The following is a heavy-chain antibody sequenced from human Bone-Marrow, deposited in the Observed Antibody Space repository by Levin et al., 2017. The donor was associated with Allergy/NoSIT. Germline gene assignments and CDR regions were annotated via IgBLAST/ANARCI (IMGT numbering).Heavy chain of an antibody. D-gene: IGHD5-12*01. Sequence: GGSLRLSCKGSGYSFTSYWIGWVRKMPGKGLEWMGIIYAGDSDTRYSPSFQAQVTISVDRSITTAYLQWRSLKASDTAMYDCARHLSPESGYDWGYFDSWGQGTLVTVSS. J-gene: IGHJ4*02. CDR1: GYSFTSYW. CDR3: ARHLSPESGYDWGYFDS. CDR2: IYAGDSDT. V-gene: IGHV5-51*01.